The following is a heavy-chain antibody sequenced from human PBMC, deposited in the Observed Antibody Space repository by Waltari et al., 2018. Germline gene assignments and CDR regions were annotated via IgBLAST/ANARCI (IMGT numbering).Heavy chain of an antibody. CDR1: GGTFSSYA. V-gene: IGHV1-69*12. D-gene: IGHD6-13*01. CDR3: ARVSDSSSWHTQSSFDY. Sequence: QVQLVQSGAEVKKPGSSVKVSCKASGGTFSSYAFSWVRQAPGKGLEWMGGIIPIFGTANYAQKFQGRVTITADESTSTAYMELSSLRSEDTAVYYCARVSDSSSWHTQSSFDYWGQGTLVTVSS. J-gene: IGHJ4*02. CDR2: IIPIFGTA.